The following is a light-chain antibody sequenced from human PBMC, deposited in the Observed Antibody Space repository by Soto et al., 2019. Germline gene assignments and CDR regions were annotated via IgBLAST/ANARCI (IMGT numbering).Light chain of an antibody. CDR2: GAS. CDR1: QSVSTN. CDR3: QQYYSWPRGT. Sequence: EVVMTHSPDSLSVSPWEIATLSCRASQSVSTNLAWYQQKPGQAPRLLIYGASSRATGIPDRFSGSGSGTEFTLTISSLQSADFATYYCQQYYSWPRGTFGQGTKVDIK. J-gene: IGKJ1*01. V-gene: IGKV3D-15*01.